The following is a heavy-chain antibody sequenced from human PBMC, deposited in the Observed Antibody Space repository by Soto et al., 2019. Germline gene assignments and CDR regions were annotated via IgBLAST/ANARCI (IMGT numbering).Heavy chain of an antibody. CDR2: IIPIFGTA. J-gene: IGHJ6*02. D-gene: IGHD1-26*01. CDR1: GGTFSSYA. CDR3: ARDLYSGSEPHYYGMDV. Sequence: VQLVQSGAEVKKPGSSVKVSCKASGGTFSSYAISWVRQAPGQGLEWMGGIIPIFGTANYAQKFQGRVTITADESTSTAYMELSSLRSEDTAVYYCARDLYSGSEPHYYGMDVWGQGTTVTVSS. V-gene: IGHV1-69*01.